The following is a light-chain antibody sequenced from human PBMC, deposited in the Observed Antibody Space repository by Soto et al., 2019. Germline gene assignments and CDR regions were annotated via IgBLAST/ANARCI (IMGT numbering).Light chain of an antibody. CDR1: NSDVGIYTY. CDR2: DVS. J-gene: IGLJ2*01. V-gene: IGLV2-14*03. CDR3: SLYRGANKEV. Sequence: QSALTQPASVSGSPGQSITISCTETNSDVGIYTYVSWYQHHPGKAPKLMIYDVSNRPSGVSDRFSGSKSGNTASLTISGLQTEDEADYYCSLYRGANKEVFGGGTKLTVL.